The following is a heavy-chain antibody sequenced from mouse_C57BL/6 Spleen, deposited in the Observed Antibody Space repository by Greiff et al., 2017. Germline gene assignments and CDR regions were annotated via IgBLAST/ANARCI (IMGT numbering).Heavy chain of an antibody. CDR2: IYPGDGDT. Sequence: VQLQQSGAELVKPGASVKISCKASGYAFSSYWMNWVKQRPGKGLEWIGQIYPGDGDTNYNEKFKGKSTLTADKSSSTAYMQLNSLTSEDSAVYFCATITGTGSYYYAMDYWGQGTSVTVSS. D-gene: IGHD4-1*01. CDR1: GYAFSSYW. V-gene: IGHV1-80*01. J-gene: IGHJ4*01. CDR3: ATITGTGSYYYAMDY.